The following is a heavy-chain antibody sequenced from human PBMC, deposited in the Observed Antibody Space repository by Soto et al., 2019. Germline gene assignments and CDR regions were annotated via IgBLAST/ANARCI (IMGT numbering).Heavy chain of an antibody. V-gene: IGHV3-72*01. D-gene: IGHD6-19*01. CDR2: SRNKANRYTT. CDR1: GFTFSDHY. J-gene: IGHJ4*02. CDR3: ARVRAVAGTGYFDY. Sequence: EVQLVESGGGLVQPGGSLRLSCAASGFTFSDHYLDWVRQAPGKGLEWVGRSRNKANRYTTDYAASVKGRFTISRDDSKNSLYLQMNSLNTEDTAVYYCARVRAVAGTGYFDYWGQGTLVTVSS.